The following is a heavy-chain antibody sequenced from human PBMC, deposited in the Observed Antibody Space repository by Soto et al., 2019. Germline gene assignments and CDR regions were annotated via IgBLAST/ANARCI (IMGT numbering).Heavy chain of an antibody. Sequence: QVQLVQSGAEVKKPGASVKVSCKASGYTFTSYGISWVRQAPGQGLEWMGWISAYNGNTNYAHKLQGRVTMTTDTSTCSAHTDLRSLRSADTAVYFCARFRSCPGRSCSYHGMDVWGQGTTVTVSS. CDR1: GYTFTSYG. CDR3: ARFRSCPGRSCSYHGMDV. CDR2: ISAYNGNT. J-gene: IGHJ6*02. D-gene: IGHD1-26*01. V-gene: IGHV1-18*01.